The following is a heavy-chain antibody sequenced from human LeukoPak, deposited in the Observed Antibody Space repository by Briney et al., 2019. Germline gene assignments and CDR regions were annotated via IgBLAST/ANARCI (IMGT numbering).Heavy chain of an antibody. Sequence: SVKVSCKASGGTFSSYTISWVRQAPGQGLEWMGRIIPILGIANYAQKFQGRVTITADKSTSTAYMELSSLRSEDTAVYYCARAHDYGDYPDAFDIWGQGTMVTVSS. CDR2: IIPILGIA. CDR3: ARAHDYGDYPDAFDI. CDR1: GGTFSSYT. V-gene: IGHV1-69*02. D-gene: IGHD4-17*01. J-gene: IGHJ3*02.